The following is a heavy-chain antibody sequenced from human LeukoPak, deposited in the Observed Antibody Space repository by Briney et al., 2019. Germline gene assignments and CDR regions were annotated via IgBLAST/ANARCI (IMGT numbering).Heavy chain of an antibody. J-gene: IGHJ4*02. CDR2: INWNGGST. Sequence: GGSLRLSXAASGFTFDDYGMSWVRQAPGKGLEWVSGINWNGGSTGYADSVKGRFTISRGNAKNSLYLQMNSLRAEDTALYYCARDSSSGWYGEDYWGQGTLVTVSS. CDR1: GFTFDDYG. V-gene: IGHV3-20*04. CDR3: ARDSSSGWYGEDY. D-gene: IGHD6-19*01.